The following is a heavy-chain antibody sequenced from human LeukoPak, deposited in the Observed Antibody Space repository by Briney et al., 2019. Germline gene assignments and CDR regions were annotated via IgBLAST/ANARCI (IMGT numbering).Heavy chain of an antibody. J-gene: IGHJ4*02. CDR2: IFPSGGEI. CDR3: WKATGTLGN. Sequence: PGGSLRLSCAASGFTFSTFAMIWVRQPPGKGLEWVSSIFPSGGEIHYADSVRGRFTISRDNSKNTLYLQMNSLTADDTAIYYCWKATGTLGNWGQGTLVTVSS. V-gene: IGHV3-23*01. CDR1: GFTFSTFA. D-gene: IGHD1-1*01.